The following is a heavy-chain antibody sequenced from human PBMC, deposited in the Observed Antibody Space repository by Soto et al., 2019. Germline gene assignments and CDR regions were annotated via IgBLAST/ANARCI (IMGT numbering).Heavy chain of an antibody. Sequence: QVQLVESGGGVVQPGRSLRLSCAASGFTFSSYTIHWVRQAPGKGLEWVAVISYDDGSNKYYADSVKGRFTISRDNPKNTLYLQMNCLRAEDTAVYYCARSIAVAGTPEFDYWGQGTLVTVSS. J-gene: IGHJ4*02. CDR2: ISYDDGSNK. D-gene: IGHD6-19*01. CDR1: GFTFSSYT. CDR3: ARSIAVAGTPEFDY. V-gene: IGHV3-30-3*01.